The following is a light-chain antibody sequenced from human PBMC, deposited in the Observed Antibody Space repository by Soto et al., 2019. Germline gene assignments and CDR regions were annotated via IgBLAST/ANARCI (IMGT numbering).Light chain of an antibody. V-gene: IGKV3-11*01. CDR3: QQRSTWPT. CDR1: QSVSSF. Sequence: EIVLTQSPATLSLSPWERVTLSCRASQSVSSFLAWFQHKPGQAPRLLIYDASVRATGTPARFSGSGSGTAFTLTISSLEPEDFALYYCQQRSTWPTFGQGTRLEIK. CDR2: DAS. J-gene: IGKJ5*01.